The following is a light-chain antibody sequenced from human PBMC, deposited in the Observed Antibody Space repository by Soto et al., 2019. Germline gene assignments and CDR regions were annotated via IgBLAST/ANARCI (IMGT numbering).Light chain of an antibody. CDR1: ESLLRRDGYSS. Sequence: DIVVTQSPVSLAVTPGEPAFISCRSSESLLRRDGYSSLDWYRQKSGQSPQLLIHLGSIRAAGVPDRFSDSGSGTDCTLKISRVEAGDVGVYFCMQARQAPPTFGGGTKRELK. CDR2: LGS. J-gene: IGKJ4*01. V-gene: IGKV2-28*01. CDR3: MQARQAPPT.